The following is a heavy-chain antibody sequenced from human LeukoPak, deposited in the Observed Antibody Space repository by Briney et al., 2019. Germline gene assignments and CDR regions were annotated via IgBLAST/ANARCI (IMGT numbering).Heavy chain of an antibody. CDR2: IRYDGSNK. D-gene: IGHD1-26*01. J-gene: IGHJ4*02. CDR1: GFTFSSYG. V-gene: IGHV3-30*02. Sequence: GGSLRLSCAASGFTFSSYGMHWVRQAPGKGLEWVAFIRYDGSNKYYADSVKGRFTISRDNSKNTLYLQMNSLRAEDTAVYYCARGGSPVGATNDYWGQGTLVTVSS. CDR3: ARGGSPVGATNDY.